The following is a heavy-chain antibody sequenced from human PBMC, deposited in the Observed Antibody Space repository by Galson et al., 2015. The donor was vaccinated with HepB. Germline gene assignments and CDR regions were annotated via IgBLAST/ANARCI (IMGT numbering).Heavy chain of an antibody. V-gene: IGHV1-2*02. D-gene: IGHD1-26*01. CDR3: ARNPPSLVAGANDY. CDR1: GYTFSGYF. J-gene: IGHJ4*02. CDR2: INPNSGGT. Sequence: SVKVSCKASGYTFSGYFIHWVRQAPGQGLEWMGWINPNSGGTNYAQKFQGRVTMTRDTSISTAYMELSSLRSDDTAIYYCARNPPSLVAGANDYWGQGTLDTVSS.